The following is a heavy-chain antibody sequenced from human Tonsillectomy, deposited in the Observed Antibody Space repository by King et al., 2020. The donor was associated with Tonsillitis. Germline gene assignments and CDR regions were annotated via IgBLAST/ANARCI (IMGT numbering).Heavy chain of an antibody. CDR2: IWYDGRNK. CDR1: GFTFSSYG. V-gene: IGHV3-33*08. Sequence: QVQLVESGGGVVQPGRSLRLSCAASGFTFSSYGMHWVRQAPGKGLEWVAVIWYDGRNKYYADSVKGRFTISRDNSKNTLYLQMNSLRAEDTAVYYCARDQLGYYYDSSGYYGYWGQGTLVTVSS. D-gene: IGHD3-22*01. J-gene: IGHJ4*02. CDR3: ARDQLGYYYDSSGYYGY.